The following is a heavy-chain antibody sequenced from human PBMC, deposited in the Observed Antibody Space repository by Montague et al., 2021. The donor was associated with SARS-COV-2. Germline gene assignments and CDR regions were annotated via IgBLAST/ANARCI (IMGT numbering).Heavy chain of an antibody. CDR2: IYYSGST. V-gene: IGHV4-39*01. Sequence: SETLSLTCTVSGGSISSSSYYWGWIRQPPGKGLEWIGNIYYSGSTYYNPSLKSRVTISVDTSKNQFSLKLSSVTAADTAVYYCVRSRAERDFDWTKLDAHVKPYYFDYWGQGTLVTVSS. D-gene: IGHD3-9*01. J-gene: IGHJ4*02. CDR1: GGSISSSSYY. CDR3: VRSRAERDFDWTKLDAHVKPYYFDY.